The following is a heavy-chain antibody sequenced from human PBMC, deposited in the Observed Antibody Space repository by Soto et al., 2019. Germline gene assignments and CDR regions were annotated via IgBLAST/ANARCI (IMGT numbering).Heavy chain of an antibody. CDR3: ARAGTRQQLVHDYYGMDV. CDR2: ISYDGSNK. V-gene: IGHV3-30-3*01. CDR1: GFTFSSYA. D-gene: IGHD6-13*01. J-gene: IGHJ6*02. Sequence: QVQLVESGGGVVQPGRSLRLSCAASGFTFSSYAMHWVRQAPGKGLEGVAVISYDGSNKYYADSVKGRFTISRDNSKNTQYLQMNSLRAEDTAVYYWARAGTRQQLVHDYYGMDVWGQGTTVTVSS.